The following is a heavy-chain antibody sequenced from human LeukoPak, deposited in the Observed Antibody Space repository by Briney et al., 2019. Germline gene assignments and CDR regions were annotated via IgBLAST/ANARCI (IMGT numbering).Heavy chain of an antibody. J-gene: IGHJ4*02. Sequence: PSETLSLTCAVYGGSFSGYYWSWIRQPPGKGLEWIGEINHSGSTNYNPSLKSRVTISVDTSKNQFSLELSSVIAADTAVYYCTRGPYSNLGRFDYWGQGTLVTVSS. CDR1: GGSFSGYY. D-gene: IGHD4-11*01. CDR2: INHSGST. V-gene: IGHV4-34*01. CDR3: TRGPYSNLGRFDY.